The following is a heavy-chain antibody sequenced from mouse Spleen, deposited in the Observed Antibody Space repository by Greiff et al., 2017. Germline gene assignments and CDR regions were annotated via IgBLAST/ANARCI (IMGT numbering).Heavy chain of an antibody. V-gene: IGHV5-12*02. D-gene: IGHD1-1*01. J-gene: IGHJ4*01. Sequence: EVKVEESGGGLVQPGGSLKLSCATSGFTFSDYYMYWVRQTPEKRLEWVAYISNGGGSTYYPDTVKGRFTISRDNAKNTLYLQMSRLKSEDTAMYYCARHGRNYYGSPYAMDYWGQGTSVTVSS. CDR3: ARHGRNYYGSPYAMDY. CDR2: ISNGGGST. CDR1: GFTFSDYY.